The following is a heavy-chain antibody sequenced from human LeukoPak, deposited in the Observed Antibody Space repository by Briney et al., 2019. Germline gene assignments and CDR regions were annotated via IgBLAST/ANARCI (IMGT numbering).Heavy chain of an antibody. CDR3: AKDLAYGDYFDY. CDR2: ISGGGGST. Sequence: GGSLRLSCAASGFTFSSSAMSWVRQAPGKGLEWLSTISGGGGSTYYADSVKGRFTISRDNSKNTLYLQMNSLRAEDTAVYYCAKDLAYGDYFDYWGQGTLVTVSS. V-gene: IGHV3-23*01. D-gene: IGHD4-17*01. J-gene: IGHJ4*02. CDR1: GFTFSSSA.